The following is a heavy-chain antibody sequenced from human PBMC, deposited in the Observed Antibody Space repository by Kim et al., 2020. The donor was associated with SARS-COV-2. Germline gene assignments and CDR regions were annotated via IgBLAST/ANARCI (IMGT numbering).Heavy chain of an antibody. CDR2: INHSGST. D-gene: IGHD4-17*01. V-gene: IGHV4-34*01. CDR3: AILTTVTTFGRWSDY. Sequence: SETLSLTCAVYGGSFSGYYWSWIRQPPGKGLEWIGEINHSGSTNYNPSLKSRVTISVDTSKNQFSLKLSSVTAADTAVYYCAILTTVTTFGRWSDYWGQGTLVTVSS. CDR1: GGSFSGYY. J-gene: IGHJ4*02.